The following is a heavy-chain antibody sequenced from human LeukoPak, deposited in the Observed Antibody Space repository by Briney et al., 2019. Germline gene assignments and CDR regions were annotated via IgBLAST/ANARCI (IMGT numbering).Heavy chain of an antibody. CDR3: AHRDSSWGLFDY. Sequence: SGPTLATPTQTLTLTCTFSGFSLTTTGVDVACIRQPTGTALEWLALIYWDDDTRYSPSLKSRLTITKDTSKNQVVLTMTNMDPVHTATYYCAHRDSSWGLFDYWGQGTLVTVSS. V-gene: IGHV2-5*02. CDR1: GFSLTTTGVD. J-gene: IGHJ4*02. D-gene: IGHD6-13*01. CDR2: IYWDDDT.